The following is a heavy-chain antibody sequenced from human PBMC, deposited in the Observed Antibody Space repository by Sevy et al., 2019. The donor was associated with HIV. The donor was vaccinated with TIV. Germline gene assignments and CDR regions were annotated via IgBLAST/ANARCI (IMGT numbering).Heavy chain of an antibody. CDR2: ISSSSSYI. D-gene: IGHD2-21*02. CDR3: ARDLHGGNSGGNYYGMDV. CDR1: GFTFSSYS. V-gene: IGHV3-21*01. Sequence: GGSLRLSCAASGFTFSSYSMNWVRQAPGKGLEWVSSISSSSSYIYYAYSVKGRFTISRDNAKNSLYLQMNSLRAEDTAVYYCARDLHGGNSGGNYYGMDVWGQGTTVTVSS. J-gene: IGHJ6*02.